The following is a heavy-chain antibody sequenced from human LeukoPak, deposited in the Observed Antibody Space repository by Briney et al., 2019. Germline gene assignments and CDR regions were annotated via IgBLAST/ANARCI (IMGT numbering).Heavy chain of an antibody. Sequence: ASVTVSCKASGYTFTNYHMHWVRQAPGQGLEWMGRIYPSSGGTNYAQKFQGRITLTTDTSINTAYMELSRLRFDDTAVYYCAKGPLTQQSGWKPYYFDYWGQGTLVTVSS. J-gene: IGHJ4*02. V-gene: IGHV1-2*06. CDR3: AKGPLTQQSGWKPYYFDY. CDR1: GYTFTNYH. D-gene: IGHD6-19*01. CDR2: IYPSSGGT.